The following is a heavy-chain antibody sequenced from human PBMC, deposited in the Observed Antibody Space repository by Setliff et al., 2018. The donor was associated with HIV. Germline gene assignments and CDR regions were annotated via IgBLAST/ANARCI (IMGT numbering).Heavy chain of an antibody. D-gene: IGHD3-16*01. CDR1: GYTFTQSHD. CDR3: VNGGSVGQFDY. CDR2: INLVTTKT. V-gene: IGHV1-3*01. J-gene: IGHJ4*02. Sequence: ASVKVSCKTSGYTFTQSHDLHWVRQVPGQGPEWMGWINLVTTKTAYLQKFQGRVIITRDTSATPAYMEMSSLKSEDTAVYYCVNGGSVGQFDYWGQGTLVTVSS.